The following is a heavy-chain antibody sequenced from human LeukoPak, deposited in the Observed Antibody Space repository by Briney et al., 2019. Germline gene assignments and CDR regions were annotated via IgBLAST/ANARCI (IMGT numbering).Heavy chain of an antibody. D-gene: IGHD3-10*01. CDR1: GGSISSSNW. Sequence: PSETLSLTCAVSGGSISSSNWWSWVRQPPGKGLEWIGEIYHSGSTNYNPSLKSRVTISEDKSKNQFSLKLSSVTAADTAVYYCARTDGSGSPDYWGQGTLVTVSS. J-gene: IGHJ4*02. CDR3: ARTDGSGSPDY. CDR2: IYHSGST. V-gene: IGHV4-4*02.